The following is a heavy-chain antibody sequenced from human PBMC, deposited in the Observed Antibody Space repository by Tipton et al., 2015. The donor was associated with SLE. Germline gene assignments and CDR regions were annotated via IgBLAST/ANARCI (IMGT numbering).Heavy chain of an antibody. J-gene: IGHJ4*02. Sequence: TLSLTCTVSGGSISSSSYYWGWIRQPPGKGLEWIGYIYYSGSTNYNPSLKSRVTISVDTSKNQFSLKLSSVTAADTAVYYCARGGLLWFGAYWGQGTLVTVSS. CDR1: GGSISSSSYY. V-gene: IGHV4-61*05. CDR2: IYYSGST. D-gene: IGHD3-10*01. CDR3: ARGGLLWFGAY.